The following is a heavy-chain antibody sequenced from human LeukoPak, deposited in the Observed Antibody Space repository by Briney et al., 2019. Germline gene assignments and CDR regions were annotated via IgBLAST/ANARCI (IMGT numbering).Heavy chain of an antibody. D-gene: IGHD3-3*01. J-gene: IGHJ5*02. CDR2: IRYDGSNK. Sequence: PGGSLRLSCAASGFTFSSYGMHWVRQAPGKGLEWVAFIRYDGSNKYYADSVKGRFTISRDNSKNTLYLQMNSLRAEDTAVCYCAKDSNDFWSGYYTANWFDPWGQGTLVTVSS. V-gene: IGHV3-30*02. CDR3: AKDSNDFWSGYYTANWFDP. CDR1: GFTFSSYG.